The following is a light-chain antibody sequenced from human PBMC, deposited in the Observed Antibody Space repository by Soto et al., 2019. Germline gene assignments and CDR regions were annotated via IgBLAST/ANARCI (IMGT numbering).Light chain of an antibody. J-gene: IGKJ4*01. Sequence: DIQMAQSPSTLSASVGDRVTITCRARQSISRWLAWYQQKPGKAPKLLIYDASSLESGGPSTFSGSGSGTEFILTISSLRPDDFATYYCQHYSSYPLSFGGGTKVDIK. CDR1: QSISRW. V-gene: IGKV1-5*01. CDR2: DAS. CDR3: QHYSSYPLS.